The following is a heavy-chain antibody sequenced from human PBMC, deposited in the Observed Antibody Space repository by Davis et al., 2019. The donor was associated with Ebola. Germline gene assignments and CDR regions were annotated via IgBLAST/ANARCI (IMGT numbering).Heavy chain of an antibody. CDR2: IYHSGST. D-gene: IGHD3-9*01. CDR1: GDSISSSNW. CDR3: ARDPRYGKFDAFDI. Sequence: MPSETLSLTCAVSGDSISSSNWWSWVRQPPGKGLEWIGEIYHSGSTNYNPSLKSRVTISVDKSKNQFSLKLSSVTAADTAVYYCARDPRYGKFDAFDIWGQGTMVTVSS. J-gene: IGHJ3*02. V-gene: IGHV4-4*02.